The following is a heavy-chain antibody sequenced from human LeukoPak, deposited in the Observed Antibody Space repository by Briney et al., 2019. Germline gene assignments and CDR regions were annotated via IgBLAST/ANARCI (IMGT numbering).Heavy chain of an antibody. V-gene: IGHV5-51*01. CDR3: ARQRSSSTFPFDP. Sequence: GESLKISCKGSGYSFTSYWIGWVRQMPGKGLEWMGIIYPGDSDTRYSASFQGQVTISADKSISTAYLQWSSLKASDTAMYYCARQRSSSTFPFDPWGQGTLVTVSS. D-gene: IGHD6-6*01. J-gene: IGHJ5*02. CDR1: GYSFTSYW. CDR2: IYPGDSDT.